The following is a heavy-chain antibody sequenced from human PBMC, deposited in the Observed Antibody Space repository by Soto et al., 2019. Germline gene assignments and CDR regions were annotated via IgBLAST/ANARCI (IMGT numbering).Heavy chain of an antibody. CDR3: ARVPGP. V-gene: IGHV4-30-2*01. J-gene: IGHJ5*02. CDR1: GGSISSGGYS. Sequence: SETLSLTCAVSGGSISSGGYSWSWIRQPPGKGLEWIGYIYHSGSTYYNPSLKSRVTISVDRSKNQFSLKLCSVTASDTAVYYCARVPGPWGQGTLVTVSS. CDR2: IYHSGST.